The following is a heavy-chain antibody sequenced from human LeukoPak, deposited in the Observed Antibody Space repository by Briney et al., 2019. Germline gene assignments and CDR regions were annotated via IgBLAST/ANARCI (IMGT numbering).Heavy chain of an antibody. Sequence: GGSLRLSCVVSGFHFGDVWMSWVRQAPGKGLEWVANIKQDGGEKYYVDSVKGRFTISRDSSLYLQMDRLRAEDTAVYYCAKEIGWSGYRPCYFDSWGQGTLVTVSS. CDR1: GFHFGDVW. D-gene: IGHD3-3*01. J-gene: IGHJ4*02. CDR3: AKEIGWSGYRPCYFDS. CDR2: IKQDGGEK. V-gene: IGHV3-7*03.